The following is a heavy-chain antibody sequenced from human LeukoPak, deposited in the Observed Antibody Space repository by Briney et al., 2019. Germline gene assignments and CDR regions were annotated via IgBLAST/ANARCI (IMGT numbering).Heavy chain of an antibody. CDR2: IIPIFGTA. CDR1: GGTFSSYA. V-gene: IGHV1-69*05. D-gene: IGHD2-21*02. J-gene: IGHJ4*02. CDR3: ARDADAYCGGDCYSYFDY. Sequence: ASVKVSCKASGGTFSSYAISWVRQAPGQGLEWMGGIIPIFGTANYAQKFQGRVTITTDESTSTAHMELSSLRSEDTAVYYCARDADAYCGGDCYSYFDYWGQGTLVTVSS.